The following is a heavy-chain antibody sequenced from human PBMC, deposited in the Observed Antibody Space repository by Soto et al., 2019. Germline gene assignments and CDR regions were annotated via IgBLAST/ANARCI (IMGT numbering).Heavy chain of an antibody. CDR3: ARGLHLAGDWYFDL. V-gene: IGHV3-66*01. J-gene: IGHJ2*01. Sequence: EVPLVESGGGLVQPGGSLRLSCAASGFTVSSNYMSWVRQAPGKGLEWVSVIYSGASTYYADSVKGRFTISRDNSKNTLYLQMNSLSAEDTAVYYCARGLHLAGDWYFDLWGRGTPLTVSS. D-gene: IGHD3-16*01. CDR1: GFTVSSNY. CDR2: IYSGAST.